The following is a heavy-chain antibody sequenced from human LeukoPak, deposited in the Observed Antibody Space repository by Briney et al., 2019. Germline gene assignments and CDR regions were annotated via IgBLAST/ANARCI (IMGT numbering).Heavy chain of an antibody. CDR1: GYTFTSYG. CDR2: IVPILGIA. Sequence: ASVKVSCKASGYTFTSYGISWVRQAPGQGLEWMGRIVPILGIANYAQKFQGRVTITADKSTSTAYMELSSLRSEDTAVYYCAGGEYSSSSHSCDYWGQGTLVTVSS. CDR3: AGGEYSSSSHSCDY. J-gene: IGHJ4*02. V-gene: IGHV1-69*04. D-gene: IGHD6-6*01.